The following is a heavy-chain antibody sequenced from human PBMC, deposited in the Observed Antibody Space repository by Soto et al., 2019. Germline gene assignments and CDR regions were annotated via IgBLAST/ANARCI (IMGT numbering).Heavy chain of an antibody. CDR2: LYSGGAT. CDR1: GFIVSSNY. V-gene: IGHV3-53*04. CDR3: VRGRYGSEIH. Sequence: EVRLMESGGGLVQPGGSLRLSCAASGFIVSSNYMTWVRQAPGKGLEWVSLLYSGGATHYAASVKGRFTISSHSSQNTLFLQMNRLRTEDTATYYCVRGRYGSEIHWGQGTKVTVSS. J-gene: IGHJ4*02. D-gene: IGHD3-10*01.